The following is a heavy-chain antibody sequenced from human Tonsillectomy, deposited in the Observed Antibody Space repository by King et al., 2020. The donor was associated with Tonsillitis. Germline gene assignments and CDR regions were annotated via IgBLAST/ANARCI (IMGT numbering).Heavy chain of an antibody. CDR2: IYYSGST. D-gene: IGHD6-19*01. Sequence: LQLQESGPGLVKPSETLSLTCTVSGGSISSSSYYWGWIRQPPGKGLEWIGSIYYSGSTYYNPSLKSRVTISVDTSKNQFSLKLSSVTAADTAVYYCARAPPQPGIGWYRVYYYYMDVWGKGTTVTVSS. J-gene: IGHJ6*03. CDR3: ARAPPQPGIGWYRVYYYYMDV. CDR1: GGSISSSSYY. V-gene: IGHV4-39*01.